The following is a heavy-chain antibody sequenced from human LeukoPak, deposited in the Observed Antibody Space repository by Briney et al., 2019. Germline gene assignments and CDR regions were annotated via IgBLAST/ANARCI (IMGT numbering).Heavy chain of an antibody. CDR2: IKSDGSTT. CDR1: GFTFNIYW. Sequence: GGSLRLACAASGFTFNIYWMHWVRQGPGKGLVWVSLIKSDGSTTIYADSVKGRFTISRDNAKNTVYLQMNSLRAEDTAVYYCARGAKYGSGSFLKDYWGQGTLVTVSS. CDR3: ARGAKYGSGSFLKDY. J-gene: IGHJ4*02. D-gene: IGHD6-19*01. V-gene: IGHV3-74*01.